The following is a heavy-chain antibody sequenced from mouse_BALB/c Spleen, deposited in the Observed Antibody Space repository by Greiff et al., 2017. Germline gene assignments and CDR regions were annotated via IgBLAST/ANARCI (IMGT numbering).Heavy chain of an antibody. CDR1: GYSITSDYA. Sequence: EVKLMESGPGLVKPSQSLSLTCTVTGYSITSDYAWNWIRQFPGNKLEWMGYISYSGSTSYNPSLKSRISITRDTSKNQFFLQLNSVTTEDTATYYCARNYYGYYFDYWGQGTTLTVSS. D-gene: IGHD1-1*01. CDR2: ISYSGST. CDR3: ARNYYGYYFDY. J-gene: IGHJ2*01. V-gene: IGHV3-2*02.